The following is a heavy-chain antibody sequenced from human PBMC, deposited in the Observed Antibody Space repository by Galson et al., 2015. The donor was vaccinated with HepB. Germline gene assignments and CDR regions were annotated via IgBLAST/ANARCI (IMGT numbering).Heavy chain of an antibody. CDR3: AKDPPVAGTGGYFDY. CDR1: GFTFSSYG. V-gene: IGHV3-30*02. CDR2: IRYDGSNK. D-gene: IGHD6-19*01. Sequence: SLRLSCAASGFTFSSYGMHWVRQAPGKGLEWVAFIRYDGSNKYYADSVKGRFTISRDNSKNTLYLQMNSLRAEDTAVYYCAKDPPVAGTGGYFDYWGQGTLVTVSS. J-gene: IGHJ4*02.